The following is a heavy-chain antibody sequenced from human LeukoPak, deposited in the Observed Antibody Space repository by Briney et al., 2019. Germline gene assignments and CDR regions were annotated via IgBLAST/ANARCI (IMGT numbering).Heavy chain of an antibody. V-gene: IGHV3-9*01. J-gene: IGHJ4*02. CDR3: AKDTRYYYDSSGSSLDY. Sequence: PGRSLRLSCAASGFTFDDYAMHWVRQAPGKGLEWVSGISWNSGSIGYADSVKGRFTISRDNAKNSLYLQMNGLRAEDTALYYCAKDTRYYYDSSGSSLDYWGQGTLVTVSS. CDR2: ISWNSGSI. CDR1: GFTFDDYA. D-gene: IGHD3-22*01.